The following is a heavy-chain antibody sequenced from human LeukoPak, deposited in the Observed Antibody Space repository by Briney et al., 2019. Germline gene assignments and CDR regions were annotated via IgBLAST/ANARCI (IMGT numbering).Heavy chain of an antibody. CDR2: VSASGGST. Sequence: GGSLRLSCAASGFNFYNYAMSWVRLAPGKGLEWVSGVSASGGSTFYADSVKGRFTISRDNSKNTLFLQMNSPRAEDTAIYYCAKSGFLEWLSLTHYFDYWGQGTLVAVSS. J-gene: IGHJ4*02. CDR1: GFNFYNYA. D-gene: IGHD3-3*01. V-gene: IGHV3-23*01. CDR3: AKSGFLEWLSLTHYFDY.